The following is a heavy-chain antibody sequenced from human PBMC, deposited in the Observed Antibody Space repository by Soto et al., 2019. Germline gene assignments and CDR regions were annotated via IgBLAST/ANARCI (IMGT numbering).Heavy chain of an antibody. CDR3: ARGVVYRDVGLAYGMDV. CDR2: INYSGST. CDR1: GESFSNHY. Sequence: SETLSLTCTVYGESFSNHYWTWIRQSPGKGLEWVGEINYSGSTRYNWSLGSRVTISVDTSKNQFSLMVTSVTAEDTAVYYCARGVVYRDVGLAYGMDVWGQGTTVTVSS. V-gene: IGHV4-34*01. J-gene: IGHJ6*02. D-gene: IGHD3-22*01.